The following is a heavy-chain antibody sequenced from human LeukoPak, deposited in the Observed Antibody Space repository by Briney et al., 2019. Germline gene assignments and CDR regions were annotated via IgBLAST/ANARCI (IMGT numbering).Heavy chain of an antibody. CDR1: GYSFGTYG. V-gene: IGHV1-18*01. D-gene: IGHD2-2*01. Sequence: ASVKVSCKVSGYSFGTYGVCWVRQAPGQGLEWMGWISAYNSKTNYAQKFRGRVTMTTDTSTRTAYMELRSLKFDDTAMYLCARSSLRPDYWGQGTLVTVSS. J-gene: IGHJ4*02. CDR2: ISAYNSKT. CDR3: ARSSLRPDY.